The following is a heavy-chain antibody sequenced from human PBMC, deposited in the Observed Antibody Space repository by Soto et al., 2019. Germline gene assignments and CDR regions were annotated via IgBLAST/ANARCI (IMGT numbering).Heavy chain of an antibody. Sequence: ASVKVSCKASGYTFTSYGISWVRQAPGQGLEWMGWISAYNGNTNYAQKLQGRVTMTTDTSTSTAYMELRSLRSDDTAVYYCARGLYSSGAFYYYYGMDVWGQGTTVTVSS. J-gene: IGHJ6*02. CDR2: ISAYNGNT. D-gene: IGHD6-19*01. CDR3: ARGLYSSGAFYYYYGMDV. V-gene: IGHV1-18*01. CDR1: GYTFTSYG.